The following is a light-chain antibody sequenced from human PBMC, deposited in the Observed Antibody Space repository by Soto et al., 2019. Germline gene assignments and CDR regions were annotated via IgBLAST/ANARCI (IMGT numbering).Light chain of an antibody. Sequence: QSVLTQTPSASGSPGQSVAISCTGTSSDVGGYNYVSWYQQHPGKAPKLMIYEVNKRPSGVPDRFSGSKSGNTASLTVSGLQAEDEADYYCCSYAGSYTWVFGRGTKVTVL. CDR2: EVN. CDR1: SSDVGGYNY. CDR3: CSYAGSYTWV. V-gene: IGLV2-8*01. J-gene: IGLJ1*01.